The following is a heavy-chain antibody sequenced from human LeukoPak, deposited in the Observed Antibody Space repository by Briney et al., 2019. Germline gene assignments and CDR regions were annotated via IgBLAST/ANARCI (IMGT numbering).Heavy chain of an antibody. V-gene: IGHV3-48*03. Sequence: PGGSLRLSCAASGFTFSSYEMNWVRQAPGKGLEWVSYISSSGSTIYYADSVKGRFTISRDNAKNSLYLQMNSLRAEDTAVYYCASDGGTMIVLFDYWGQGTLVTVSS. J-gene: IGHJ4*02. CDR1: GFTFSSYE. CDR3: ASDGGTMIVLFDY. CDR2: ISSSGSTI. D-gene: IGHD3-22*01.